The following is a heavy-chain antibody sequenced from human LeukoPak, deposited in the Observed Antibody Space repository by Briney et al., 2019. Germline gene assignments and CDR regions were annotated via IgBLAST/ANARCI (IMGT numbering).Heavy chain of an antibody. V-gene: IGHV3-7*03. CDR3: ARDGSGY. Sequence: GGSLRLSCAASGFTFGNSWMTWVRQAPGKGLEWVASIKQDGSEKYYVDSVKGRFTISRDNAKNSLYLQMNSLRAEDTAVYYCARDGSGYWGQGTLVTVSS. CDR2: IKQDGSEK. J-gene: IGHJ4*02. CDR1: GFTFGNSW.